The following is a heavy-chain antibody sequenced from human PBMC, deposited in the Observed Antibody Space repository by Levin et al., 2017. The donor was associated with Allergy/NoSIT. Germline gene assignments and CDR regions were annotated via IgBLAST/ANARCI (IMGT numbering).Heavy chain of an antibody. V-gene: IGHV1-46*01. CDR3: ARDYGDYEEPQRQGDY. CDR1: GYTFTSYY. CDR2: INPSGGST. Sequence: ASVKVSCKASGYTFTSYYMHWVRQAPGQGLEWMGIINPSGGSTSYAQKFQGRVTMTRDTSTSTVYMELSSLRSEDTAVYYCARDYGDYEEPQRQGDYWGQGTLVTVSS. D-gene: IGHD4-17*01. J-gene: IGHJ4*02.